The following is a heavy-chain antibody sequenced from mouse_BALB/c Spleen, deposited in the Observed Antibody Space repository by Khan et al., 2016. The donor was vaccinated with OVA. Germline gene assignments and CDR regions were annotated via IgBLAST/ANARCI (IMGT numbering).Heavy chain of an antibody. Sequence: QIQLVQSGPELKKPGETVKISCKASGYTLTNYGMNWVKQAPGKGLKWMGWINTYTGEPTYAEDFKGRIAFSLETSASTAYLQINNLKNDDTATYFCARSNGNYWFAYWGQGTLVTVSA. D-gene: IGHD2-1*01. CDR2: INTYTGEP. V-gene: IGHV9-3-1*01. J-gene: IGHJ3*01. CDR1: GYTLTNYG. CDR3: ARSNGNYWFAY.